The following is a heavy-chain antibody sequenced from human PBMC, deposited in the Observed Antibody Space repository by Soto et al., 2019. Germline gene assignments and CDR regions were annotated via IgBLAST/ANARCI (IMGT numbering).Heavy chain of an antibody. V-gene: IGHV3-48*01. D-gene: IGHD3-3*01. CDR2: ISSSSSTI. J-gene: IGHJ6*03. CDR1: GFTFSSYS. Sequence: GGSLRLSCAASGFTFSSYSMNWVRQAPGKGLEWVSYISSSSSTIYYADSVKGRFTISRDNAKNSLYLQMNSLRAEDTAVYYCARSDARTGVGYMDVWGKGTTVTVSS. CDR3: ARSDARTGVGYMDV.